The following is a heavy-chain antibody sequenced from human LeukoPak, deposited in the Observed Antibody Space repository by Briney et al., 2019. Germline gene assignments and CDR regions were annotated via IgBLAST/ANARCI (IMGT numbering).Heavy chain of an antibody. J-gene: IGHJ4*02. CDR3: ATDGAAG. CDR2: INPSGGGK. D-gene: IGHD6-25*01. V-gene: IGHV1-46*01. CDR1: GYTFTNYY. Sequence: AATVKVSCKASGYTFTNYYMHWVRQAPGQGLEWMGLINPSGGGKNYAQKFQGRVTMPRDTYTSTVYMEMSSLRSEDTPVYFSATDGAAGWGEGTLVTASS.